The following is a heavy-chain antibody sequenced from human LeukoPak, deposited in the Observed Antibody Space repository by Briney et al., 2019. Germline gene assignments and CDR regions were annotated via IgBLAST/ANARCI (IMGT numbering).Heavy chain of an antibody. CDR3: ARRNSRDPFIAVAGDLFDY. D-gene: IGHD6-19*01. V-gene: IGHV3-48*04. J-gene: IGHJ4*02. CDR2: ISSSSSTI. Sequence: PGGSLRLSCAASGFTFSSYSMNWVRQAPGKGLEWVSYISSSSSTIYYADSVKGRFTISRDNAKNSLYLQMNSLRAEDTAVYYCARRNSRDPFIAVAGDLFDYWGQGTLVTVSS. CDR1: GFTFSSYS.